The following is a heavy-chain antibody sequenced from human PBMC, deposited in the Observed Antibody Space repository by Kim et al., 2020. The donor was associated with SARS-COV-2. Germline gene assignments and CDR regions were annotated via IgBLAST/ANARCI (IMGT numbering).Heavy chain of an antibody. D-gene: IGHD3-22*01. CDR3: TTDGSFTMIVGV. J-gene: IGHJ4*02. V-gene: IGHV3-15*01. Sequence: DYAAPVKGRFTISRDDSKNTLYLQMNSLKTEDTAVYYCTTDGSFTMIVGVWGQGTLVTVSS.